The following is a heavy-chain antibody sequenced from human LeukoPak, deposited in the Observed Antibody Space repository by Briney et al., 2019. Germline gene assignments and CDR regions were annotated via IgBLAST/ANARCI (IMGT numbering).Heavy chain of an antibody. J-gene: IGHJ4*02. V-gene: IGHV4-59*12. CDR2: IYYSGST. CDR1: GGSISSYY. Sequence: PSETLSLTCTVSGGSISSYYWSWIRQPPGKGLEWIGYIYYSGSTNYNPSLKSRVTISVDTSKNQFSLKLSSVTAADPAVYYCAVNYYDSSGYYSTFDYWGQGTLVTVSS. CDR3: AVNYYDSSGYYSTFDY. D-gene: IGHD3-22*01.